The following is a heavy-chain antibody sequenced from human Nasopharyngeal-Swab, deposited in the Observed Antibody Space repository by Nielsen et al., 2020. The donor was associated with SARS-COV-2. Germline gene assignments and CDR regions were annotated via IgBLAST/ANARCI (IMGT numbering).Heavy chain of an antibody. CDR1: GFTFSSYA. Sequence: GGSLRLSCAASGFTFSSYAMSWVRQAPGKGLEWVSGISWNSGSIGYADSVKGRFTISRDNAKNSLYLQMNSLRAEDTALYYCAKATAVGDAFDIWGQGTMVTVSS. V-gene: IGHV3-9*01. CDR2: ISWNSGSI. D-gene: IGHD5-18*01. J-gene: IGHJ3*02. CDR3: AKATAVGDAFDI.